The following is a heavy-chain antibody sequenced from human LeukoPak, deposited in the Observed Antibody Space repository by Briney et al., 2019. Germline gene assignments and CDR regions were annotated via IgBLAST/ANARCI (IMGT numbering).Heavy chain of an antibody. CDR3: AKGPQWPQPIDY. CDR1: GFSFRNYW. D-gene: IGHD6-19*01. J-gene: IGHJ4*02. V-gene: IGHV3-7*03. Sequence: GGSLRLSCVASGFSFRNYWMSWVRQAPGKGLEWVANIKQDGGEKYYVDSVKGRFTISRDNSKNTLYLQMNNLRAEDTAVYYCAKGPQWPQPIDYWGQGTLVTVSS. CDR2: IKQDGGEK.